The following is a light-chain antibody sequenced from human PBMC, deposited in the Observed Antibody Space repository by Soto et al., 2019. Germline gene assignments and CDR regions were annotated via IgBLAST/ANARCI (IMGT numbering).Light chain of an antibody. CDR2: GAS. CDR3: QQYGSSPPT. V-gene: IGKV3-20*01. Sequence: EIVLTQAPGTLSLSPGERATLSFRASQSVSSSYLAWYQQKPGQAPRLLIYGASSRATGIPDRFSGSGSGTDFTLKISRLEPEDFAVYYCQQYGSSPPTFGQGTRLEIK. J-gene: IGKJ5*01. CDR1: QSVSSSY.